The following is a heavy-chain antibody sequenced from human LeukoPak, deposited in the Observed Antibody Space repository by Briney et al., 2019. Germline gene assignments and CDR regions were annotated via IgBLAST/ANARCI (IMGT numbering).Heavy chain of an antibody. Sequence: PSETLSLTCTVSGYSISSGYYWGWIRQPPGKGLEWIGSIYHSGSTYYNPSLKSRVTISVDTSKNQFSLKLSSVTAADTAMYYCARDETYSSDWQSNHYYYYMDVWGKGTTVTISS. J-gene: IGHJ6*03. CDR2: IYHSGST. V-gene: IGHV4-38-2*02. CDR1: GYSISSGYY. CDR3: ARDETYSSDWQSNHYYYYMDV. D-gene: IGHD6-19*01.